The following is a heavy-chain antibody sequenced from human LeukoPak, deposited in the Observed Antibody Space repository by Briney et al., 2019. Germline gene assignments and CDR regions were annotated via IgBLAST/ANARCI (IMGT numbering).Heavy chain of an antibody. J-gene: IGHJ4*02. Sequence: GGSLRLSCAASGFTFSSYGMHWVRQAPGKGLEWVAVIWYDGSNKYYADSVKGRFTISRDNSKNTLYLQMNSLRAEDTAVYYCARDYVWGSLAFDYWGQGTLVTVSS. D-gene: IGHD3-16*01. CDR1: GFTFSSYG. CDR2: IWYDGSNK. V-gene: IGHV3-33*01. CDR3: ARDYVWGSLAFDY.